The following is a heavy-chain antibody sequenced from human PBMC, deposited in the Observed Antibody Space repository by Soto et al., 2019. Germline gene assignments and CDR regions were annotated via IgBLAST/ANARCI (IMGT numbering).Heavy chain of an antibody. V-gene: IGHV3-30*18. CDR3: AKDQGSSWDHYYYYGMDV. Sequence: GGSLRLSCAASGFTFSSYGMHWVRQAPGKGLEWVAVISYDGSNKYYADSVKGRFTISRDNSKNTLYLQMNSLRAEDTAVYYCAKDQGSSWDHYYYYGMDVWGQGTTVTVSS. CDR2: ISYDGSNK. CDR1: GFTFSSYG. J-gene: IGHJ6*02. D-gene: IGHD6-13*01.